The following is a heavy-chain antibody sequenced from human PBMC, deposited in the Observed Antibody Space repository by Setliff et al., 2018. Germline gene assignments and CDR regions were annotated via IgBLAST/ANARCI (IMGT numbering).Heavy chain of an antibody. Sequence: PSETLSLTCTVSGGSISSSSYYWGWIRQPPGKGLEWIGRIYTTWSTNYNPSLRSRVSISLDTSKSQFFLKLNSVTAADTAVYYGARDRSTVIRGVTSFFYYYMDVWGGGTTVTVSS. J-gene: IGHJ6*03. D-gene: IGHD3-10*01. V-gene: IGHV4-39*07. CDR1: GGSISSSSYY. CDR2: IYTTWST. CDR3: ARDRSTVIRGVTSFFYYYMDV.